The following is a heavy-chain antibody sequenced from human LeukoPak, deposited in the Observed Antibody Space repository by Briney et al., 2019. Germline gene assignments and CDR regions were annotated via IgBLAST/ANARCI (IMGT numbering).Heavy chain of an antibody. Sequence: PSETLSLTCTVSGGSISSSSYYWGWIRQPPGKGLEWTGSIYYSGSTYYNPSLKSRVTISVDTSKNQFSLKLSSVTAADTAVYYCARHGYNFILDYWGQGTLVTVSS. V-gene: IGHV4-39*01. CDR1: GGSISSSSYY. J-gene: IGHJ4*02. CDR3: ARHGYNFILDY. D-gene: IGHD5-24*01. CDR2: IYYSGST.